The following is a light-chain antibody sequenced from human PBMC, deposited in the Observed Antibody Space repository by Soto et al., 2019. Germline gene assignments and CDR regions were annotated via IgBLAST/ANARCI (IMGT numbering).Light chain of an antibody. CDR1: SSDVGGYKY. CDR3: NSYTGTSALV. Sequence: QSALTQPASVSGSPGQSITISCTGTSSDVGGYKYVSWYQQHPGQAPKLMIYDVSYRPSGVSDRFSGSKSGNTASLTISGLQAEDEADYYCNSYTGTSALVFGTGTKVTVL. CDR2: DVS. J-gene: IGLJ1*01. V-gene: IGLV2-14*01.